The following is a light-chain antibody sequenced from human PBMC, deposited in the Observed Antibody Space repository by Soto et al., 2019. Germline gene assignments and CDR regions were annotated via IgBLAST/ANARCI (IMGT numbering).Light chain of an antibody. CDR1: QGISSY. Sequence: AFRMTQSPSSFSASTGDRVTITCRASQGISSYLAWYQQQPGKAPKLLIYAASTMQSGVPSRFSGSGSRTDFTLTISCLQPEDFATYYCQQYYSYPHTFGQGTKVEIK. CDR2: AAS. J-gene: IGKJ1*01. V-gene: IGKV1-8*01. CDR3: QQYYSYPHT.